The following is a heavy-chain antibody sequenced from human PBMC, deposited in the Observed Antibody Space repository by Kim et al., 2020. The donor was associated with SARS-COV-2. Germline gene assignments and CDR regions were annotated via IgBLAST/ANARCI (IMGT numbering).Heavy chain of an antibody. CDR3: SLTTVVTPNWFDP. V-gene: IGHV3-48*02. Sequence: DPEHVKGRFTISRDNATNSLYLQMNSLRDEDTAVYYCSLTTVVTPNWFDPWGQGTLVTVAS. J-gene: IGHJ5*02. D-gene: IGHD4-17*01.